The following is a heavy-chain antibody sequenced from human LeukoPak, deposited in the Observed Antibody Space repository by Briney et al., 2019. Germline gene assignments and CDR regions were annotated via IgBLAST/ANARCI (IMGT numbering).Heavy chain of an antibody. CDR1: GFTFSSYG. J-gene: IGHJ4*02. Sequence: GGSLRLSWAASGFTFSSYGMHGVRQAPGKGLEGVAVISYDGSNKYYADSVKGRFTISRDNSKNTLYLQMNSLRAEDTAVYYCASDPFLTYYFDYWGQGTLVTVSS. D-gene: IGHD2/OR15-2a*01. CDR2: ISYDGSNK. CDR3: ASDPFLTYYFDY. V-gene: IGHV3-30*03.